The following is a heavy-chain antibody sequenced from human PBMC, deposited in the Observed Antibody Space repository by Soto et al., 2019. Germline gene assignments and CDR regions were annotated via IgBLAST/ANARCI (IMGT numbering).Heavy chain of an antibody. CDR3: ARDQGDTANWFDP. D-gene: IGHD5-18*01. CDR2: INPNSGGT. CDR1: GYTFTGYY. J-gene: IGHJ5*02. V-gene: IGHV1-2*04. Sequence: QVQLVQSGAEVKKPGASVKVSCKASGYTFTGYYMHWVRQAPGQGLGWMGWINPNSGGTNYAQKCQGWVTMTRDTSISTAYMELSRLRSDDTAVYYCARDQGDTANWFDPWGQGTLVTVSS.